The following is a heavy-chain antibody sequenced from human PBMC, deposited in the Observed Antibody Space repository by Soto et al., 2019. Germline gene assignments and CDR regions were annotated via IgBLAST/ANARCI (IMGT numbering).Heavy chain of an antibody. CDR3: ARKRGSVDSGSDGDFDD. D-gene: IGHD5-12*01. J-gene: IGHJ4*02. V-gene: IGHV4-59*01. CDR2: IYYSGST. Sequence: SETLSLTCNVSGGSISTYYWSWIRQPPGKGLEWIGYIYYSGSTNYNPSLKSRVTISVDTSKNQFSLKLTSVTAADTAVYYCARKRGSVDSGSDGDFDDWGQGTLVTVSS. CDR1: GGSISTYY.